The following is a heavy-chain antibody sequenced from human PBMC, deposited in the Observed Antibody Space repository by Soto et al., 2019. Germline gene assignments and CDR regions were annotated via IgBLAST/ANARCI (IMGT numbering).Heavy chain of an antibody. Sequence: PGGSLRLSCATSGFSFSDSYMSWIRQAPGKGLEWISYISPRSTFRDYAESVKGRFTISRDSVKNSLYLQMNNLTAGDTGVYYCARGGGGGLFDPWGQGSLVTVS. D-gene: IGHD2-21*01. V-gene: IGHV3-11*06. CDR2: ISPRSTFR. CDR3: ARGGGGGLFDP. J-gene: IGHJ5*02. CDR1: GFSFSDSY.